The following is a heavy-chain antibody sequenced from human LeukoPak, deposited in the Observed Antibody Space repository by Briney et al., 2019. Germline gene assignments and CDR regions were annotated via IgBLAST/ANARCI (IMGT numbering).Heavy chain of an antibody. CDR3: ARFFTQWELPPRGFFDY. Sequence: GGSLRLSCAASGFTFSSYSMNWVRQAPGKGMEWVSSISSSSSYIYYADSVKGRFTISRDNAKNSLYLQMNSLRAEDTAVYYCARFFTQWELPPRGFFDYWGQGTLVTVSS. J-gene: IGHJ4*02. CDR2: ISSSSSYI. CDR1: GFTFSSYS. V-gene: IGHV3-21*01. D-gene: IGHD1-26*01.